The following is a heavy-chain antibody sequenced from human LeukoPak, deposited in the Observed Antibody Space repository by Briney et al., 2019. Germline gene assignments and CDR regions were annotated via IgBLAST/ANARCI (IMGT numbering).Heavy chain of an antibody. J-gene: IGHJ4*02. CDR1: GGSFSGYY. Sequence: KTSETLSLTCAVYGGSFSGYYWSWIRQPPGKGLEWIGEINHSGSTNYNPSLKSRVTISVDTSKNQFSLKLSSVTATDTAVYYCARGRDYYDSSGYYLYYFDYWGQGTLVTVSS. CDR2: INHSGST. CDR3: ARGRDYYDSSGYYLYYFDY. V-gene: IGHV4-34*01. D-gene: IGHD3-22*01.